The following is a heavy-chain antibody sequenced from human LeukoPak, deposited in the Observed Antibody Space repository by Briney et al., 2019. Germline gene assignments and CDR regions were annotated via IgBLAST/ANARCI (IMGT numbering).Heavy chain of an antibody. Sequence: SGGSLRLSCAASGFTFSSYAMHWVRQAPGKGLEWVAVISYDGSNKYYADSVKGRFTISRDNSKNTLYLQMNSLRAGDTAVYYCARGGLRFLEWYPYGMDVWGQGTTVTVSS. J-gene: IGHJ6*02. D-gene: IGHD3-3*01. V-gene: IGHV3-30-3*01. CDR1: GFTFSSYA. CDR2: ISYDGSNK. CDR3: ARGGLRFLEWYPYGMDV.